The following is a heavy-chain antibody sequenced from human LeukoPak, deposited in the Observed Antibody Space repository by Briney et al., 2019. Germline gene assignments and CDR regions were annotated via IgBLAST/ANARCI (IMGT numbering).Heavy chain of an antibody. V-gene: IGHV3-23*01. CDR3: AKGRSKYCGGDCFLHDY. CDR2: ISGGDNS. CDR1: RFTFSNYA. Sequence: PGGSLRLSCAASRFTFSNYAMSWVRQAPGNGLEWVSTISGGDNSYYADSVKGRFTISRDNSRNTLYLQMSSLRAEDTAVYYCAKGRSKYCGGDCFLHDYWGQGTLVTVSS. D-gene: IGHD2-21*02. J-gene: IGHJ4*02.